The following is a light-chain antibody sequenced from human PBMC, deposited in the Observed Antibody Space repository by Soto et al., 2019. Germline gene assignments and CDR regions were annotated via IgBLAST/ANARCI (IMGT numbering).Light chain of an antibody. Sequence: IQLTQSPSSLSASVGDRVTITCRASQGISSYLAWYQQQPGKAPKLLIYAASTLQSGVPSRFSGSASRTDFTLTMCSLQPEDFETYYSNQLNRYPSFTFGPGTKVDIK. CDR1: QGISSY. CDR2: AAS. CDR3: NQLNRYPSFT. V-gene: IGKV1-9*01. J-gene: IGKJ3*01.